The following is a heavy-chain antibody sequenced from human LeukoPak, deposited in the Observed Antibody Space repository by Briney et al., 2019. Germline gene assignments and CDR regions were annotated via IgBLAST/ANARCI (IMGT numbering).Heavy chain of an antibody. CDR1: GGSMSNYW. J-gene: IGHJ5*02. D-gene: IGHD2-2*02. CDR2: IYYDGST. CDR3: ARRLCSSLTCDIGPSGNWLDP. Sequence: PSETLSLTCTVSGGSMSNYWWNWIRQPPGKGLEWIGYIYYDGSTYYNPALNSRVTISIDTSKNQFSLKLNSVTAADTAVYYCARRLCSSLTCDIGPSGNWLDPWGQGTLVTVSS. V-gene: IGHV4-59*08.